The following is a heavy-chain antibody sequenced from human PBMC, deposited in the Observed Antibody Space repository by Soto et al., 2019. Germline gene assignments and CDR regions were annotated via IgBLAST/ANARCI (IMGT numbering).Heavy chain of an antibody. CDR2: INHSGST. Sequence: SETLSLTCAVYGGAFRGYYWSWIRQPPGKWLEWIGEINHSGSTNYNPALKSRVTISVDTSKNPFSLKLSSVTAADTAVYYGARGHGELLGFGDLYDAFDIRGQGXMVT. CDR3: ARGHGELLGFGDLYDAFDI. V-gene: IGHV4-34*01. J-gene: IGHJ3*02. CDR1: GGAFRGYY. D-gene: IGHD3-10*01.